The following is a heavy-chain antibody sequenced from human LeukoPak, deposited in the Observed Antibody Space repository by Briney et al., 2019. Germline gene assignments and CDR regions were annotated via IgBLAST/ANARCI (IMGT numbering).Heavy chain of an antibody. CDR1: GYSFTSYW. J-gene: IGHJ3*02. CDR3: ARPGSPSTKTDAFDI. CDR2: IYPGDSDT. V-gene: IGHV5-51*01. Sequence: GESLKISCKCSGYSFTSYWIGWVRQMPGKGLEWMGIIYPGDSDTRYSPSFQGQVTISADKSVSTAYLQWSSLKASDTAMYYCARPGSPSTKTDAFDIWGQGTMVTVSS. D-gene: IGHD2-2*01.